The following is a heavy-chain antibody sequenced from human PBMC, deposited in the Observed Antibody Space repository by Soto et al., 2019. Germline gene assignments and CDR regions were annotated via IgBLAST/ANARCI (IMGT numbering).Heavy chain of an antibody. Sequence: GESLKISCKGSGYSFTSYWISWVRQMPGKGLEWMGRIDPSDSYTNYSPSFQGHVTISADKSIGTAYLQWSSLKASDTAMYYCARRHSSSSAFDPWGQGTLVTVSS. CDR1: GYSFTSYW. V-gene: IGHV5-10-1*01. CDR3: ARRHSSSSAFDP. J-gene: IGHJ5*02. D-gene: IGHD6-13*01. CDR2: IDPSDSYT.